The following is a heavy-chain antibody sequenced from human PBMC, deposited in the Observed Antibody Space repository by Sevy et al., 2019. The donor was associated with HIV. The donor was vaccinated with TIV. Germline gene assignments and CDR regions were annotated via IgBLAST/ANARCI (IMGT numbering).Heavy chain of an antibody. D-gene: IGHD2-15*01. V-gene: IGHV1-18*04. CDR1: GYTFTSYG. J-gene: IGHJ4*02. Sequence: ASVKVSCKASGYTFTSYGISWVRQAPGQGLEWMGWISAYNGNTNYAQKLQGRVTMTTDTSTSTAYMELRSPRSDDTAVYYCARSAYCSGGSCYSYIDYWGQGTLVTVSS. CDR2: ISAYNGNT. CDR3: ARSAYCSGGSCYSYIDY.